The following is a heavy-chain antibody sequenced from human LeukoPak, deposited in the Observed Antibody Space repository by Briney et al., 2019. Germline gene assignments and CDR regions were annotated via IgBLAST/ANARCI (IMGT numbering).Heavy chain of an antibody. J-gene: IGHJ4*02. CDR1: GYTFTGYY. D-gene: IGHD2-15*01. CDR3: ARFELGLAADY. Sequence: ASVKVSCKASGYTFTGYYLHWVRQAPGQGLEWMGWINPYSGGTNYAQKFQGWVTMTRDTSSSTAYMELSRLRSDDTAVFYCARFELGLAADYWGQGTLVTVSS. V-gene: IGHV1-2*04. CDR2: INPYSGGT.